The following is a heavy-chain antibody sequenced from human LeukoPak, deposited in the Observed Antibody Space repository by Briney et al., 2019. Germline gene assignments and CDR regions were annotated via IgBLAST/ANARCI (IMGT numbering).Heavy chain of an antibody. J-gene: IGHJ3*02. CDR2: IYYSGST. D-gene: IGHD2-15*01. CDR1: GGSISSGGYY. CDR3: ARAARYCSGGSCYSENAFDI. Sequence: SETLTLTCSVSGGSISSGGYYWSWIRQHPGKGLEWIGYIYYSGSTYYNPSLKSRVTISVDTSKNQFSLKLSSVTAADTAVYYCARAARYCSGGSCYSENAFDIWGQGTMVTVSS. V-gene: IGHV4-31*03.